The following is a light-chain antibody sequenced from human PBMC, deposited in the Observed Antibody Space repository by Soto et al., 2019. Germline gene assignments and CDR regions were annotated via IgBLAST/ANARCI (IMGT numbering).Light chain of an antibody. CDR1: QYVSHK. CDR3: KQYKEWPPFT. V-gene: IGKV3-15*01. CDR2: GAS. J-gene: IGKJ5*01. Sequence: IVMTQSPATLSVSPGETATLSCRGSQYVSHKVGWYQQKPGQAPSLLILGASTRATGVPARFSGSGSGTEFTLSISSLQSEDFAVYYCKQYKEWPPFTFGQGTRLDI.